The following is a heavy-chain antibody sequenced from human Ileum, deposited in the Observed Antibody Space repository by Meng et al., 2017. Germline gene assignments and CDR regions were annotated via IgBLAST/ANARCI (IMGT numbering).Heavy chain of an antibody. Sequence: QLVESWGVLVKSGRSLRHTCAASGITLSDRWIAWARQAPGKWLEWVGHIQSKADGGTTDYAAPVKGRFTISRDDSKSTLYLKMNSLKTEDTAVYYCTTFYAGYWGQGTLVTVSS. D-gene: IGHD3-16*01. J-gene: IGHJ4*02. CDR2: IQSKADGGTT. V-gene: IGHV3-15*01. CDR1: GITLSDRW. CDR3: TTFYAGY.